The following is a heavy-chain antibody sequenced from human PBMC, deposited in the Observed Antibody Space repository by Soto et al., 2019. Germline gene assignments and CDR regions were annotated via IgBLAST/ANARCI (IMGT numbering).Heavy chain of an antibody. Sequence: GESLKISCAASGFTFSSYAMSWVRQAPGKGLEWVSVISGSGGSTYYADSVKGRFTISRDNSKNTLYLQMNSLRAEDTAVYYCAKRAAGTSFDYWGQGTLVTVSS. CDR2: ISGSGGST. V-gene: IGHV3-23*01. D-gene: IGHD6-13*01. J-gene: IGHJ4*02. CDR1: GFTFSSYA. CDR3: AKRAAGTSFDY.